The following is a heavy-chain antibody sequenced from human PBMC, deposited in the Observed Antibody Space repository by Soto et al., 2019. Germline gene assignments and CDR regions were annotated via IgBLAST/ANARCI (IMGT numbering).Heavy chain of an antibody. J-gene: IGHJ6*02. V-gene: IGHV1-2*02. Sequence: QVQLVQSGAEVKKPGASVKVSYVDSGYTFTDHYINWVLQAPGQGLEWMGWINPHSGDTIYAQKCQGRVTLTRDTSISTAYMELSRLRSDDTAVYYCARGRTVNFYGMDVWGQGTTVTVSS. CDR2: INPHSGDT. D-gene: IGHD4-17*01. CDR1: GYTFTDHY. CDR3: ARGRTVNFYGMDV.